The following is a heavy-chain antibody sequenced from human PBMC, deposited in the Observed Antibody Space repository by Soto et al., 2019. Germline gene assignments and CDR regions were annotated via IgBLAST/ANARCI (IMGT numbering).Heavy chain of an antibody. CDR1: GGSISSSSYY. D-gene: IGHD2-2*01. CDR3: ASGKVVVPAARYFYYYYGMDV. CDR2: IYYSGST. Sequence: QLQLQESGPGLVKPSETLSLTCTVSGGSISSSSYYWGWIRQPPGKGLEWIGSIYYSGSTYYNPSLKSRVTISVDTSKNQCSLKLSSVTAADTAVYYCASGKVVVPAARYFYYYYGMDVWGQGTTVTVSS. V-gene: IGHV4-39*01. J-gene: IGHJ6*02.